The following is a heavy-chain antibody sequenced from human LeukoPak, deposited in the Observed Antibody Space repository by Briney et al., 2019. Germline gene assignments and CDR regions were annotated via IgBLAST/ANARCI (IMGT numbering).Heavy chain of an antibody. Sequence: GGSLRLSCAASGFTFSSYAMSWVRQAPGKGLEWVSSISGAGGSTYYAYSVKGRFTIARDNSINTLYLQMNSLRAEDTAVYYCAKIALVTGSGNWGQGTLVTVSS. J-gene: IGHJ1*01. CDR3: AKIALVTGSGN. D-gene: IGHD3-10*01. CDR1: GFTFSSYA. CDR2: ISGAGGST. V-gene: IGHV3-23*01.